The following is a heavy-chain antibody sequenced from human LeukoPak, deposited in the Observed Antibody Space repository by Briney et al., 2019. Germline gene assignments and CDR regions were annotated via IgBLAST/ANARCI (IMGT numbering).Heavy chain of an antibody. D-gene: IGHD1-26*01. J-gene: IGHJ4*02. CDR3: ARQGWELLRPYFDY. Sequence: KPSETLSPTCTVSGGSISSYYWSWVRQPPGKGLEWIGYIYYSGSTNYNPSLKSRVTISVDTSKNQFSLKLSSVTAADTAVYYCARQGWELLRPYFDYWGQGILVTVSS. V-gene: IGHV4-59*08. CDR1: GGSISSYY. CDR2: IYYSGST.